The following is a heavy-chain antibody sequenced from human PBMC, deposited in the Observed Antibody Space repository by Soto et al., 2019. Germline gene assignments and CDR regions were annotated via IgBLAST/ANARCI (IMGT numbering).Heavy chain of an antibody. CDR3: AKGGQIAAAGNFDY. CDR2: ISYDGSNK. V-gene: IGHV3-30*18. CDR1: GFTFSSYG. D-gene: IGHD6-13*01. Sequence: ESGGGVVQPGRSLRLSCAASGFTFSSYGMHWVRQAPGKGLEWVAVISYDGSNKYYADSVKGRFTISRDNSKNTLYLQMNSLRAEDTAVYYCAKGGQIAAAGNFDYWGQGTLVTVSS. J-gene: IGHJ4*02.